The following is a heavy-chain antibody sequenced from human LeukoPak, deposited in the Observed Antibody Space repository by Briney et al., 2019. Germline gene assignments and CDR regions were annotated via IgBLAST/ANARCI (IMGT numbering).Heavy chain of an antibody. CDR2: INTNTGNP. CDR3: ARDPEDTVLRVYDAPYNWFDP. Sequence: ASVKVSCKASGYTFTSYDMNWVRQAPGQGLEWMGWINTNTGNPTHPQGFTGRFVFSLDTSVSTAYLQISSLKAEDTAVYYCARDPEDTVLRVYDAPYNWFDPWGQGTLVTVSS. J-gene: IGHJ5*02. CDR1: GYTFTSYD. V-gene: IGHV7-4-1*02. D-gene: IGHD2-8*01.